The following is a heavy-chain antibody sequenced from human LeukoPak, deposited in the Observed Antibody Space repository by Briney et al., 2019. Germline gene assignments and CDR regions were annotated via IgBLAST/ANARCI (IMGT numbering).Heavy chain of an antibody. CDR1: GFSFRNYA. V-gene: IGHV3-23*01. CDR2: ITASGTST. Sequence: GWSLRLSCSASGFSFRNYAMTLVAQAPGEGLEWVAGITASGTSTYYAHSVKGRFTISRDNSKSTLYLQMTSLRAHDTAVYYCANQVTSTVSTDYWGQGTLVSASS. CDR3: ANQVTSTVSTDY. D-gene: IGHD5-18*01. J-gene: IGHJ4*02.